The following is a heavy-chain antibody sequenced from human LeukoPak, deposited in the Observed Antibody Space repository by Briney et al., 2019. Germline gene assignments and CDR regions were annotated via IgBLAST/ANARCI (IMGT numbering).Heavy chain of an antibody. CDR2: MNPNSGKT. V-gene: IGHV1-8*02. CDR3: ARRNYGSGNRWFDP. Sequence: ASVKVSCKASGGTFNNNAITWVRQAPGQGLEWMGWMNPNSGKTGYAQKFQGRLTMTRDTSISTAYMELSSLRSDDTAVYYCARRNYGSGNRWFDPWGQGTLVIVSS. CDR1: GGTFNNNA. D-gene: IGHD3-10*01. J-gene: IGHJ5*02.